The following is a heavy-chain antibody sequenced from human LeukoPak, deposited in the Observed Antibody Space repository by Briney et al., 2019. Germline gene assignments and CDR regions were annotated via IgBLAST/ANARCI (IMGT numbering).Heavy chain of an antibody. Sequence: APVKVSCKASGYSVTTYGIAWVRQASGRGLEWMGWISFYNGNTKYAQKYQGRVTMTTDTSTSTAYMELRSLRSDDTAVYYCARGVSARWVDYWGQGTLVTVSS. CDR1: GYSVTTYG. V-gene: IGHV1-18*01. CDR3: ARGVSARWVDY. CDR2: ISFYNGNT. J-gene: IGHJ4*02. D-gene: IGHD4/OR15-4a*01.